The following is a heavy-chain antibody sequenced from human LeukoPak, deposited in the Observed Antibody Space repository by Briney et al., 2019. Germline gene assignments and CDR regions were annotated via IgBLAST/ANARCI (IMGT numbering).Heavy chain of an antibody. CDR2: ISGSGGST. Sequence: PGGSLRLFCAASGFTFSSYAMSWVRQAPGKGLEWVSAISGSGGSTYYADSVKGRFTISRDNAKNSLYLQMNSLRAEDTAVYYCARAYGGYFDYWGQGTLVTVSS. J-gene: IGHJ4*02. V-gene: IGHV3-23*01. D-gene: IGHD4-23*01. CDR3: ARAYGGYFDY. CDR1: GFTFSSYA.